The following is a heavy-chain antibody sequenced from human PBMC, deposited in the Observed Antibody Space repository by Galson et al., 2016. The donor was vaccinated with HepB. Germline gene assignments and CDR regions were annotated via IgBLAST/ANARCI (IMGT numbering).Heavy chain of an antibody. CDR1: GGTFSNYA. V-gene: IGHV1-69*13. D-gene: IGHD5-18*01. CDR2: IIPIFGTA. J-gene: IGHJ6*02. CDR3: ARDTQLWFLGYYYGMDV. Sequence: SVKVSCKASGGTFSNYAISWVRQAPGQGLEWMGGIIPIFGTANYAQKFQGRVTITADESTSTAYMELSSLRSEDTAVYYCARDTQLWFLGYYYGMDVWGQGTTVTVSS.